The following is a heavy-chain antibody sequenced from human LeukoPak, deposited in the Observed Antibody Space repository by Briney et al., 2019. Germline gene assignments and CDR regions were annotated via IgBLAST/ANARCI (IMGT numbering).Heavy chain of an antibody. V-gene: IGHV3-23*01. CDR2: ITGSSTWT. CDR1: GFTFGNFG. CDR3: ARELVSSGTGYFDL. Sequence: GGSLRLSCEASGFTFGNFGMTWVRQAPGKGLQWVPGITGSSTWTYYAASEKGRFTVSRDNSQNTLHLQMNSLRADDTAVYYCARELVSSGTGYFDLWGRGTLVTVSS. D-gene: IGHD3-10*01. J-gene: IGHJ2*01.